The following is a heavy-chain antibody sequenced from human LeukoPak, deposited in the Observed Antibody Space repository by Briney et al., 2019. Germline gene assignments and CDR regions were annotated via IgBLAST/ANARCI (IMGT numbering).Heavy chain of an antibody. V-gene: IGHV1-69*05. CDR1: GYTFTGYY. D-gene: IGHD2-2*01. CDR3: ARGGPDIVVVPAANSPWPWFDP. J-gene: IGHJ5*02. CDR2: IIPIFGTA. Sequence: SVKVSCKASGYTFTGYYMHWVRQAPGQGLEWMGGIIPIFGTANYAQKFQGRVTITTDESTSTAYMELSSLRSEDTAVYYCARGGPDIVVVPAANSPWPWFDPWGQGTLVTVSS.